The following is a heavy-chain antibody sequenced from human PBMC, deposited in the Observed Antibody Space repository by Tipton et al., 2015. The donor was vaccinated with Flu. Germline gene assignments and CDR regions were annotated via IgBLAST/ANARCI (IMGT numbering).Heavy chain of an antibody. CDR1: GDSLSSYY. CDR2: IYTSGTT. Sequence: TLSLTCTVSGDSLSSYYWSWIRQPAGKGLEWIGRIYTSGTTKYNPSLKSRLTMSIDTSKNQFSLRLTSVTAADTAVYYCARASGSGSYVIFGYWGQGTLVTVSS. J-gene: IGHJ4*02. CDR3: ARASGSGSYVIFGY. D-gene: IGHD3-10*01. V-gene: IGHV4-4*07.